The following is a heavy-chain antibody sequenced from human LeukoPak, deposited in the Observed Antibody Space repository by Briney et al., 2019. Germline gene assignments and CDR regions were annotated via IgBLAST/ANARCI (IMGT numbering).Heavy chain of an antibody. J-gene: IGHJ4*02. V-gene: IGHV3-30*02. Sequence: GSLRLSCAASGITFSSYALHWVRQAPGKGLEWVASLRYDGSNEYYADSVKGRFTISGDNSKNTLHLQMNNLRAEDMAVYYCAKEYSSGWYYFDYWGQGTLVTVSS. D-gene: IGHD6-19*01. CDR3: AKEYSSGWYYFDY. CDR2: LRYDGSNE. CDR1: GITFSSYA.